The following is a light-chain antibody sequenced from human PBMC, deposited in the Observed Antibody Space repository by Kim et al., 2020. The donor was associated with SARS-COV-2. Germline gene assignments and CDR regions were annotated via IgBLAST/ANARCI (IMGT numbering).Light chain of an antibody. CDR1: SLRSYY. CDR3: NSRDSSGNHP. V-gene: IGLV3-19*01. CDR2: GKN. J-gene: IGLJ1*01. Sequence: SSELTQDPAVSVALGQTVRITCQADSLRSYYASWYQQKPGQAPVLVIYGKNNRPSGIPDRFSGSSSGNTASLTITGAQAEDEADYYCNSRDSSGNHPFGTGTKVTVL.